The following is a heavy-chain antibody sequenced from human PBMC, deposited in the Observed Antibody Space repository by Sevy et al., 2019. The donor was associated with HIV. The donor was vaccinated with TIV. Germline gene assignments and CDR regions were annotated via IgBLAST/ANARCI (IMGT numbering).Heavy chain of an antibody. V-gene: IGHV3-21*01. J-gene: IGHJ6*02. CDR1: GITFSYYS. CDR3: ARDRDGSGSSGGYGMDV. CDR2: ISSSSSSNI. Sequence: GGSLRLSCVGSGITFSYYSMNWVRQAPGKGLEWVSSISSSSSSNIYYADSVKGRFTISRDNAKKSLYLQMNSLRAEDTAVYYCARDRDGSGSSGGYGMDVWGQGTTVTVSS. D-gene: IGHD3-10*01.